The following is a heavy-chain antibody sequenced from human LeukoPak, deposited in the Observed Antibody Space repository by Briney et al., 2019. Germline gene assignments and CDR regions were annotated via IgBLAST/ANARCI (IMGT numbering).Heavy chain of an antibody. V-gene: IGHV1-2*02. CDR2: INPNSGDT. CDR1: GYTFIVYH. Sequence: GASVKVSCKASGYTFIVYHMHWVRQAPGQGLEWMGWINPNSGDTNFAQKFQGRVTMTRDTSINTAYMELNRPRSDDTAVYYCARRDCSGGSCYSGIDYWGQGTLVTVSS. CDR3: ARRDCSGGSCYSGIDY. D-gene: IGHD2-15*01. J-gene: IGHJ4*02.